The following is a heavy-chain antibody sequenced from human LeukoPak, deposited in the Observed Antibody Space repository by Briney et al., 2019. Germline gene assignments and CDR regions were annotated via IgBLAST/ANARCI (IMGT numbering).Heavy chain of an antibody. V-gene: IGHV1-2*02. Sequence: ASVKVSCKPSVYTFSDYYIHWVRQAPGHRLEWMGWINPNSGETKSAQKFQGRVTMTGDTSISTAYMELRRVTSDDTAVYYCARDRDYSNTERGFDYWGQGTLVSVPS. CDR3: ARDRDYSNTERGFDY. J-gene: IGHJ4*02. D-gene: IGHD4-11*01. CDR2: INPNSGET. CDR1: VYTFSDYY.